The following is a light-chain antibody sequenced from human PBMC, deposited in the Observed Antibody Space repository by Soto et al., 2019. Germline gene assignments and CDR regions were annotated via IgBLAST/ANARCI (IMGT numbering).Light chain of an antibody. CDR2: EGS. CDR1: SSDVGSYNL. J-gene: IGLJ1*01. Sequence: QSVLTQPASVSGSPGPSITISCTGTSSDVGSYNLVSWYQQHPGKAPKLMIYEGSKRPSGVSNRFSGSKSGNTASLPISGLQAEDEADYYCCSYTGSSYVSGTGTKLTVL. V-gene: IGLV2-23*01. CDR3: CSYTGSSYV.